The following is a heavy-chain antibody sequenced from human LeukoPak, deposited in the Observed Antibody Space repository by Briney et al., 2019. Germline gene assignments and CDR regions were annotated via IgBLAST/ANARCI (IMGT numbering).Heavy chain of an antibody. CDR3: AAAFGRWSAGTFDY. D-gene: IGHD3-10*01. Sequence: GASVKVSCKASGFTFTSSAVQWVRQARAHRHEWIGWIVVGSGNTNYAQKFQERVTTTRDMSTSTAYMELSSLRSEDTAVYYCAAAFGRWSAGTFDYWGQGTLVTVSS. CDR2: IVVGSGNT. J-gene: IGHJ4*02. CDR1: GFTFTSSA. V-gene: IGHV1-58*01.